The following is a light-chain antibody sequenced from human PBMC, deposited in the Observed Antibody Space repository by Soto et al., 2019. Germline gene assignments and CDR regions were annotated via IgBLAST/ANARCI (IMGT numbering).Light chain of an antibody. CDR2: EVR. J-gene: IGLJ3*02. CDR1: SSDVGGYNY. CDR3: SSYTTGSTRV. V-gene: IGLV2-14*03. Sequence: QSVLTQPASVSGSPGQSITISCTGSSSDVGGYNYVSWYQQYPGKAPTLIIYEVRNRPSGVTHRFSGSRSANTASLTISGLRDEDEADYYCSSYTTGSTRVFGGGTKLTVL.